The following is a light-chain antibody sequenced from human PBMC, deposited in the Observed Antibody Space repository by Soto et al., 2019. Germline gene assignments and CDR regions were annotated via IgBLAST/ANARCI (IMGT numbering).Light chain of an antibody. J-gene: IGKJ1*01. V-gene: IGKV1-5*01. CDR1: QSISRW. CDR3: QQYNSYDVWT. CDR2: GAS. Sequence: DLQMTQSPSTLSASVGDRVSITCRASQSISRWLAWSQQKPGKAPKLLIYGASSLESGVPSRFSGSGSGTESTLTSSSLQPDDFATDDCQQYNSYDVWTFSQGTKVYSK.